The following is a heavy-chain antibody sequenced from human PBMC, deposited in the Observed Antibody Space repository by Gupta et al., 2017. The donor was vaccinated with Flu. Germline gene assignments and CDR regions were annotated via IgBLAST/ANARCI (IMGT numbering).Heavy chain of an antibody. V-gene: IGHV4-39*01. J-gene: IGHJ6*04. CDR2: VYYSGST. Sequence: IRQPPGKGLEWIGSVYYSGSTYYNPSVESRVTISVDTSKNQFSLQLSSVTAADTAVYYCARRGYDFWSGFDVWGKGTTVTVSS. D-gene: IGHD3-3*01. CDR3: ARRGYDFWSGFDV.